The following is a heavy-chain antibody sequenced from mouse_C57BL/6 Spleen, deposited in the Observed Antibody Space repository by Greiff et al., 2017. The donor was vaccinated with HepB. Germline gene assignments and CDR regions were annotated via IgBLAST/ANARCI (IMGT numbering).Heavy chain of an antibody. V-gene: IGHV5-17*01. CDR2: ISSGSSTI. CDR1: GFTFSDYG. CDR3: ARGETGTNWYFDV. D-gene: IGHD4-1*01. Sequence: EVKLVESGGGLVKPGGSLKLSCAASGFTFSDYGMHWVRQAPEKGLEWVAYISSGSSTIYYADTVKGRFTISRDNAKNTLFLQMTSLRSEDTAMYDCARGETGTNWYFDVWGTGTTVTVSS. J-gene: IGHJ1*03.